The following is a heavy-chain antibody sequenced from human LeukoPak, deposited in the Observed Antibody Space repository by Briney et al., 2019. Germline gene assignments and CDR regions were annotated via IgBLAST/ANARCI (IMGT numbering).Heavy chain of an antibody. Sequence: GASVKVSCKVSGYTLTELSMHWVRQAPGKGLEWMGGFDPEDGETIYAQKFQGRVTMTEGTSTDTAYMELSSLRSEDTAVYYCATAVATNQDYFDYWGQGTLVTVSS. CDR3: ATAVATNQDYFDY. CDR2: FDPEDGET. CDR1: GYTLTELS. D-gene: IGHD5-12*01. V-gene: IGHV1-24*01. J-gene: IGHJ4*02.